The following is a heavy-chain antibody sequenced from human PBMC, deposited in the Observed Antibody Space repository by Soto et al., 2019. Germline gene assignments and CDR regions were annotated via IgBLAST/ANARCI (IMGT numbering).Heavy chain of an antibody. D-gene: IGHD4-17*01. Sequence: GGSLRLSCAASLFIASDNYMSWVRQAPGKGLEWVSLIYSGGGTDYAESVKGRFTISRDNSKNTLYLQMNSLKAEDTGIYYCATRMTTAPYWGQGTVVTVSS. CDR3: ATRMTTAPY. J-gene: IGHJ4*02. CDR1: LFIASDNY. V-gene: IGHV3-53*01. CDR2: IYSGGGT.